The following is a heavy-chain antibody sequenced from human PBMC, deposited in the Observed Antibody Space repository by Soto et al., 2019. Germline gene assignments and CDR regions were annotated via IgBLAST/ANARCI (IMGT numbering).Heavy chain of an antibody. V-gene: IGHV2-5*02. Sequence: QITLRESGPTLVKPTQTLTLTCTFSGFSLSTTGMGVGWVRHPPGKALEWLALIYWDDGERYSPSLNNRLTITKDTSQNHVVLTMTNMEPVDTATYYCQHQISRCPGFRDWGQGTLVTVSS. D-gene: IGHD2-15*01. CDR1: GFSLSTTGMG. J-gene: IGHJ4*02. CDR2: IYWDDGE. CDR3: QHQISRCPGFRD.